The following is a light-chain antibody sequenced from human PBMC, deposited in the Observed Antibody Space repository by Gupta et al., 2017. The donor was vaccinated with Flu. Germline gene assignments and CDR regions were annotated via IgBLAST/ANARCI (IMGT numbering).Light chain of an antibody. CDR2: GAS. J-gene: IGKJ3*01. CDR1: QGINSY. Sequence: AIRMTQSPSSFSASTGDRVTITCRASQGINSYLAWYQQKPGKAPKLLIFGASTLQSGLPSRFSGSGSGTEFTLTISCLQPEDFATYYCQQDDNYPITFGHGTAVDIK. V-gene: IGKV1-8*01. CDR3: QQDDNYPIT.